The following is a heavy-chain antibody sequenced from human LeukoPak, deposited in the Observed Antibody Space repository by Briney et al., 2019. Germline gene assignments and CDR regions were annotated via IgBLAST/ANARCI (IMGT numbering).Heavy chain of an antibody. Sequence: PGRSPRLSCAASGFSFSSYAMHWVRQTPGEGLVWVAVISIDGRDKHYADSVKGRFTISRDNSKSTLYLQMNSLRAEDTAVYYCARDSAAAAVYYFDYWGQGTLVTVSS. CDR1: GFSFSSYA. V-gene: IGHV3-30*04. CDR2: ISIDGRDK. J-gene: IGHJ4*02. CDR3: ARDSAAAAVYYFDY. D-gene: IGHD6-13*01.